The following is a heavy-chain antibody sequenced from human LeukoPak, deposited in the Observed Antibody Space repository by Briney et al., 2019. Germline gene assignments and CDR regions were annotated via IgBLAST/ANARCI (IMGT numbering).Heavy chain of an antibody. CDR2: LTTGGST. D-gene: IGHD3-16*01. Sequence: PGGSLRLSCAASGFTFSRYWMSWVRQAPGKGLEWVSSLTTGGSTFYADSVKGRFIISRDNSKNTLYLQLNSLRAEDTALYYCATYRRPFSDWGSYYFDYWGQGTLVTVSS. V-gene: IGHV3-23*01. CDR3: ATYRRPFSDWGSYYFDY. J-gene: IGHJ4*02. CDR1: GFTFSRYW.